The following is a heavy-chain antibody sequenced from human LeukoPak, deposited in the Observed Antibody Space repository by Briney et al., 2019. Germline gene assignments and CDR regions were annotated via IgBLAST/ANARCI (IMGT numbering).Heavy chain of an antibody. Sequence: SETLSLTCTVSGGSISSSSYYWGWIRQPPGKGLEWIGSIYYSGSTYYNPSLKSRVTISVDTSKNQFSLKLSSVTAADTAVYYCYISPYYYYGMDVWGQGTTVTVSS. J-gene: IGHJ6*02. CDR1: GGSISSSSYY. CDR2: IYYSGST. CDR3: YISPYYYYGMDV. V-gene: IGHV4-39*01.